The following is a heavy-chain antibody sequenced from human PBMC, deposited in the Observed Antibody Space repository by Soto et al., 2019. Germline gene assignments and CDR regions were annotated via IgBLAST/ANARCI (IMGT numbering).Heavy chain of an antibody. CDR2: IAGSGRNS. V-gene: IGHV3-23*01. J-gene: IGHJ4*02. CDR3: AYRTGFDY. CDR1: GFTFSTYD. Sequence: GGSLRLSCAASGFTFSTYDMSWVRQAPWKGLEWVSTIAGSGRNSDYADSVKGRFTISRDNSKNTLYLQMNSLIADDTAVYYCAYRTGFDYWGQGALVTVSS.